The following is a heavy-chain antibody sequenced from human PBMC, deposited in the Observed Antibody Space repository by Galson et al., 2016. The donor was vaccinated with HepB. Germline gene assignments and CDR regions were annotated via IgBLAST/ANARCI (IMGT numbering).Heavy chain of an antibody. CDR1: GFSLSTSTVG. CDR3: AHPTTYAYRGIGFDS. J-gene: IGHJ5*01. CDR2: IYWDDYK. D-gene: IGHD3-16*01. V-gene: IGHV2-5*02. Sequence: PALVKPTQTLTLTCTFSGFSLSTSTVGVGWIRQPPGKALEWLAVIYWDDYKRYSPSLENRLTITKDTSKNQVVLTMTNLGPVDTATYYCAHPTTYAYRGIGFDSWGPGTLVTVSS.